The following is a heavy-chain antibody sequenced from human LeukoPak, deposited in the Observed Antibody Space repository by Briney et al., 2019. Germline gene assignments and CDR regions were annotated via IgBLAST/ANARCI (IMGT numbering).Heavy chain of an antibody. Sequence: ASVKVSCKASGYTFTGYYMHWVRQAPGQGLEWMGWINPNSGGTNYAQKFQGRVTMTRDTSISTAYMELSGLRSDDTAVYYCARDGARGGSYYSAFDYWGQGTLVTVSS. CDR2: INPNSGGT. V-gene: IGHV1-2*02. J-gene: IGHJ4*02. CDR3: ARDGARGGSYYSAFDY. CDR1: GYTFTGYY. D-gene: IGHD1-26*01.